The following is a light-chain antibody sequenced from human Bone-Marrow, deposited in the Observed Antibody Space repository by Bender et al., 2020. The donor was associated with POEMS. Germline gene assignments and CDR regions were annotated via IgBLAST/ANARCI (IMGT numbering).Light chain of an antibody. CDR2: DVS. CDR3: TSYTSFTTVI. V-gene: IGLV2-14*03. J-gene: IGLJ2*01. Sequence: QSALTQPASVSGSPGQSITISCTGTARDIGSYNYVSWYQQHPGKGPKLLLFDVSNRPSGVSNRFSGSKSGNTASLTISGLQAEDEADYYCTSYTSFTTVIFGGGTKVTVL. CDR1: ARDIGSYNY.